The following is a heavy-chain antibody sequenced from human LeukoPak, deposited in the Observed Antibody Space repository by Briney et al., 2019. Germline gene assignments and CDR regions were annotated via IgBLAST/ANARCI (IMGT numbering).Heavy chain of an antibody. CDR3: SWELDASFGRRLEH. CDR2: LKSKGGGETT. J-gene: IGHJ5*02. V-gene: IGHV3-15*01. D-gene: IGHD1-1*01. CDR1: WFTLRRYC. Sequence: GGALWLSCAGPWFTLRRYCMHWGRQAPGEGVGGGWGLKSKGGGETTDYCAPVKGRFTISRDDSENTLYLQMNSLKIEDTAVYFCSWELDASFGRRLEHWGQGTLVTVAS.